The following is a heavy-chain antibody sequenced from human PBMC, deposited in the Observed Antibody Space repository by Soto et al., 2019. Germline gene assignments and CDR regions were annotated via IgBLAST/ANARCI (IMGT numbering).Heavy chain of an antibody. V-gene: IGHV4-30-2*01. J-gene: IGHJ3*01. D-gene: IGHD5-18*01. Sequence: QVQLQESGSGLVKPSQTLSLTCAVSGGSISNGGYSWSWIRQPPGKGLEWIGYIYHSESTYYTPSLKSRVTISLEKSKNHFYLKLSSATAADTAVYYWARSHVETFMLVGALDAFDVWGQGTVVTVSS. CDR1: GGSISNGGYS. CDR3: ARSHVETFMLVGALDAFDV. CDR2: IYHSEST.